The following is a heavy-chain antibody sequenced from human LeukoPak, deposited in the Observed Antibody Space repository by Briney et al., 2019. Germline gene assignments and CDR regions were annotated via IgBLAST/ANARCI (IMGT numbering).Heavy chain of an antibody. Sequence: SVKVSCKASGGTFSSYAISWVRQAPGQGLEWMGRIIPILGIANYAQKFQGRVTITADKSTSTAYMELSSLRSEDTAVYYCARELRPPYYYYGRDVWGQGTTVTVSS. J-gene: IGHJ6*02. CDR2: IIPILGIA. CDR1: GGTFSSYA. CDR3: ARELRPPYYYYGRDV. V-gene: IGHV1-69*04. D-gene: IGHD5-12*01.